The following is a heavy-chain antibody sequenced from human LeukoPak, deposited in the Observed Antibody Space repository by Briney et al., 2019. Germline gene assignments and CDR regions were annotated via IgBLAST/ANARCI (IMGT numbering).Heavy chain of an antibody. J-gene: IGHJ6*03. V-gene: IGHV3-74*01. D-gene: IGHD3-16*01. Sequence: SGGSLRLSCAASGFTFSSYSMNWVRQDPGKGQVWVSRISTDASSTTYAASVKGRFTISRDNAKNSLYLQMNSLRVEDTALYYCARDGRRGRSYYYYYMDVWGKGTTVTVSS. CDR1: GFTFSSYS. CDR3: ARDGRRGRSYYYYYMDV. CDR2: ISTDASST.